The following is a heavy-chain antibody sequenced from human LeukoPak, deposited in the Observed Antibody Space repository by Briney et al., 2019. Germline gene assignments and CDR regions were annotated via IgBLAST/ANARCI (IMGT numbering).Heavy chain of an antibody. D-gene: IGHD3-22*01. CDR3: ARPTVIWAYDAFDI. Sequence: SETLSLTCTVSGGSISSSSYYWSWIRQPPGKGLEWIGYIYYSGSTYYNPSLKSRVTISVDTSKNQFSLKLSSVTAADTAVYYCARPTVIWAYDAFDIWGQGTMVTVSS. V-gene: IGHV4-39*01. J-gene: IGHJ3*02. CDR1: GGSISSSSYY. CDR2: IYYSGST.